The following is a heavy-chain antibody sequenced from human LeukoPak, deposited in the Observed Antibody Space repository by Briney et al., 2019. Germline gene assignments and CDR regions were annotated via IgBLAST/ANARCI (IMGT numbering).Heavy chain of an antibody. D-gene: IGHD3-10*01. CDR1: SGSISSTSYY. CDR2: IIYSGNT. CDR3: ARLNWSYSGSGRSGMDV. V-gene: IGHV4-39*01. J-gene: IGHJ6*02. Sequence: SETLSLTRTASSGSISSTSYYWGWIRQPPGRGLEWIGGIIYSGNTYYNPSLKSRVTISVDTTKNQFSLQLSSVTAADTAVYYCARLNWSYSGSGRSGMDVWGQGTTVTVSS.